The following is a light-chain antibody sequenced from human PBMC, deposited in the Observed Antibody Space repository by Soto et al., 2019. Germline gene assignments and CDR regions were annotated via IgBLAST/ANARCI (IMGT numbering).Light chain of an antibody. J-gene: IGKJ1*01. CDR1: QSVSSSC. CDR2: GAS. V-gene: IGKV3-20*01. Sequence: IVLTQSPGTLSLSPGDRATLSCRASQSVSSSCLAWYQQKPGQAPGLLIYGASSRATGIPDRFSGSGSGTDFTLTISRLEPEDFAVYYCHQYGRSPWTFGQGTKVEVK. CDR3: HQYGRSPWT.